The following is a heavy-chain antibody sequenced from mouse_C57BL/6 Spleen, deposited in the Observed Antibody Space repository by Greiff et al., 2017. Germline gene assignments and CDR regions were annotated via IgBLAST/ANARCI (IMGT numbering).Heavy chain of an antibody. CDR1: GFSLTSYG. Sequence: VMLVESGPGLVQPSQSLSITCTVSGFSLTSYGVHWVRQSPGKGLEWLGVIWSGGSTDYNAAFISRLSISKDNSKSQVFFKMNSLQADDTAIYYCARKEGLLRDYYAMDYWGQGTSVTVSS. V-gene: IGHV2-2*01. CDR2: IWSGGST. D-gene: IGHD1-1*01. J-gene: IGHJ4*01. CDR3: ARKEGLLRDYYAMDY.